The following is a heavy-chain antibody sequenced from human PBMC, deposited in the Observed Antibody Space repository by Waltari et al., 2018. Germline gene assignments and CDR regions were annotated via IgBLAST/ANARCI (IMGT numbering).Heavy chain of an antibody. V-gene: IGHV3-23*03. CDR1: GFTFSSYA. D-gene: IGHD6-19*01. CDR3: ARDLKVGRSSDPDLAGGMDV. J-gene: IGHJ6*02. CDR2: IYSGGST. Sequence: EVQLLESGGGLVQPGGSLRLSCAASGFTFSSYAMSWVRQAPGKGLEWVSVIYSGGSTYYADSVKGRFTISRDNSKNTLYLQMNSLRAEDTAVYYCARDLKVGRSSDPDLAGGMDVWGQGTTVTVSS.